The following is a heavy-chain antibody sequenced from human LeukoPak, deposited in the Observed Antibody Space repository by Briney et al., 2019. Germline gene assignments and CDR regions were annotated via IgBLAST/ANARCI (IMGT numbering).Heavy chain of an antibody. CDR2: IRSQIYGGTP. CDR1: GFTFGDYA. Sequence: GGSRRLSCTASGFTFGDYAMTWVRQAPGKGLEWVGFIRSQIYGGTPEYAASVKGRFTILRDDSEGVAYLEMNSLKTEDTAVYYCTRDQTPYYWGQGILVTVSS. J-gene: IGHJ4*02. CDR3: TRDQTPYY. V-gene: IGHV3-49*04.